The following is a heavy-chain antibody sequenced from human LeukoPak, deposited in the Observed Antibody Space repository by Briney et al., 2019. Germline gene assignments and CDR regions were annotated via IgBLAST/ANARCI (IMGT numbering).Heavy chain of an antibody. D-gene: IGHD2-8*01. CDR1: GGSITISSYY. CDR3: AALGYCSYGICYTGGDDAFDV. CDR2: IYYSGIT. Sequence: KTSETLSLTCTVSGGSITISSYYWGWIRQPPGKGLEWIGSIYYSGITYYNPSLKSRVTISLDTSKNHFSLKLNSVTAADTAVYYCAALGYCSYGICYTGGDDAFDVWGQGTMVTVSS. V-gene: IGHV4-39*01. J-gene: IGHJ3*01.